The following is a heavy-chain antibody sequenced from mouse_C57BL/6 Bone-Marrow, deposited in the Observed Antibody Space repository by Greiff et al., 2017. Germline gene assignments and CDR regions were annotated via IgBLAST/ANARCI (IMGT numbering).Heavy chain of an antibody. CDR2: IDPEPGGT. V-gene: IGHV1-15*01. D-gene: IGHD2-4*01. J-gene: IGHJ3*01. Sequence: QVQLKQSGAELVRPGASVTLSCKASGYTFTDYEMHWVKQTPVHGLEWIGAIDPEPGGTAYNQKFKGKAILTADKSSSTAYMELRSLTSEDSAVYYCTRFVGLRPSWFAYWGQGTLVTVSA. CDR3: TRFVGLRPSWFAY. CDR1: GYTFTDYE.